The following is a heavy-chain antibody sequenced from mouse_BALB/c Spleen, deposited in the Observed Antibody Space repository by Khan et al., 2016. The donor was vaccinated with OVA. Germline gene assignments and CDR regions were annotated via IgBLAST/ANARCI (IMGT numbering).Heavy chain of an antibody. J-gene: IGHJ2*01. CDR3: ARIKKIVATYFDY. D-gene: IGHD1-1*01. V-gene: IGHV1S81*02. CDR1: GYTFTSYW. Sequence: QVQLQQSGAELVKAGASVKMSCKASGYTFTSYWMHWVKQMLGQGLEWFAETNPTNGRTYYNEKFKSKATLTVDKSSSTAYMLLSGPTFEDSAVYDCARIKKIVATYFDYWGQGTTLTVSS. CDR2: TNPTNGRT.